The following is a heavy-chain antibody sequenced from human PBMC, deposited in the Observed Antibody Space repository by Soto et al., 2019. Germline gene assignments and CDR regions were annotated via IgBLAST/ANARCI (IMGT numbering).Heavy chain of an antibody. CDR3: AREVDSYYYDSSGYYY. V-gene: IGHV1-18*01. Sequence: ASVKVSCKASGYTFTSYGISWVRQAPGQGLEWMGWISAYNGNTNYAQKLQGRVTMTTDTSTSTAYMELRSLRSDDTAVYYCAREVDSYYYDSSGYYYWGQGTLVTVSS. D-gene: IGHD3-22*01. J-gene: IGHJ4*02. CDR2: ISAYNGNT. CDR1: GYTFTSYG.